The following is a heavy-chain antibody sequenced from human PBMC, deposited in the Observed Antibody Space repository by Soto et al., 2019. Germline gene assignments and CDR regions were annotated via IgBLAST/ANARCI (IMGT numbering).Heavy chain of an antibody. CDR1: GFTFSNAW. CDR2: IKSKTDGGTT. D-gene: IGHD2-2*01. J-gene: IGHJ4*02. CDR3: TTDPHIVVVPAAPGIAAAGTGY. V-gene: IGHV3-15*07. Sequence: GGSLRLSCAASGFTFSNAWMNWVRQAPGKGLEWVGRIKSKTDGGTTDYAAPVKGRFTISRDDSKNTLYLQMNSLKTEDTAVYYCTTDPHIVVVPAAPGIAAAGTGYWGQGTLVTVSS.